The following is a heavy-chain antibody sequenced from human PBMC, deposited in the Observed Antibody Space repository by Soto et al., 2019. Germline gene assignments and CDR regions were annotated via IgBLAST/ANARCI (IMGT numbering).Heavy chain of an antibody. CDR3: ARSQGSSTSLEIYYYYYYGMDV. V-gene: IGHV1-69*01. CDR2: IIPISDTT. J-gene: IGHJ6*02. CDR1: GGTFSSYA. D-gene: IGHD2-2*01. Sequence: QVQLVQSGAEVKKPGSSVKVSCKASGGTFSSYAISWVRQAPRQGLEWMGGIIPISDTTNYAQKFQGRVMITADESTSTAYMELSSLRSEDTAVYYCARSQGSSTSLEIYYYYYYGMDVWGQGTTVTVSS.